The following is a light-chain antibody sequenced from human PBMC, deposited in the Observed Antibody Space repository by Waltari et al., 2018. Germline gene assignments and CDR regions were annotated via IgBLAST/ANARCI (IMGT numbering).Light chain of an antibody. CDR2: KDS. CDR3: YSASDSLGV. Sequence: SYELTQSSSVSVSPGQTARITCSGDLVATQYVWWYQQKPGQAPILVIYKDSERPSGIPERFSGSNSGTTATLTISGAQVEDEADYYCYSASDSLGVFGGGTKLTVL. V-gene: IGLV3-27*01. J-gene: IGLJ3*02. CDR1: LVATQY.